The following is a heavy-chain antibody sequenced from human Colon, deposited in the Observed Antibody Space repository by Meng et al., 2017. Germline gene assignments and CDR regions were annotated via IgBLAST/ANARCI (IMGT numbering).Heavy chain of an antibody. CDR2: INYDGTIT. CDR3: ARATTVTRIDS. V-gene: IGHV3-74*01. J-gene: IGHJ4*02. D-gene: IGHD4-17*01. CDR1: GFTFSSFW. Sequence: EVQLVGSRGGLVQPGGSLRLSCAASGFTFSSFWMHWVRQAPGKGLVWVSRINYDGTITNYADSVKGRFTISRDNAKNTLSLQVNSLRAEDTAVYYCARATTVTRIDSWGQGTLVTVSS.